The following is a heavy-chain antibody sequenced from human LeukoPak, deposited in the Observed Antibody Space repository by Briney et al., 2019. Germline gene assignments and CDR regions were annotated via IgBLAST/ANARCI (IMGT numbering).Heavy chain of an antibody. V-gene: IGHV4-38-2*01. CDR1: GYSISSGCY. D-gene: IGHD6-13*01. Sequence: SETLSLTCAVSGYSISSGCYWGWIRQPPGKGLEWIGSIYHSGSTYYNPSLKSRVTISVDTSKNQFSLKLSSVTAADTAVYYCASPRSSSDAFDIWGQGTMVTVSS. J-gene: IGHJ3*02. CDR2: IYHSGST. CDR3: ASPRSSSDAFDI.